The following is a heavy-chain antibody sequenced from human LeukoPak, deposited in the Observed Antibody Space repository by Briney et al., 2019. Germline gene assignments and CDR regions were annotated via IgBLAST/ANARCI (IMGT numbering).Heavy chain of an antibody. CDR3: ARLRGLHSGSYYLGLDY. V-gene: IGHV4-59*01. J-gene: IGHJ4*02. Sequence: EPSETLSLTCTVSGVSISTYSWSWIRQPPGKGLEWIGYISYSGSTSYNPSLRSRVTISVDTSKNQFSLKLSSVTAADTAVYYCARLRGLHSGSYYLGLDYWGQGTLVTVSS. CDR2: ISYSGST. CDR1: GVSISTYS. D-gene: IGHD1-26*01.